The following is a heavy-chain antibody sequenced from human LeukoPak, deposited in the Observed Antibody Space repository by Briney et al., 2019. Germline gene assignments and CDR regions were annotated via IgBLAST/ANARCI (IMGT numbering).Heavy chain of an antibody. CDR2: IYYSGST. CDR3: ARRKYCSGGSCSSRNNWFDP. CDR1: GGSISSSSYY. V-gene: IGHV4-39*01. D-gene: IGHD2-15*01. Sequence: SATLSLTCTVAGGSISSSSYYWGWIRQPPGKGLEWIGSIYYSGSTYYNPSLKSRVTISVDTSKNQFSLKLSSVTAADTAVYYCARRKYCSGGSCSSRNNWFDPWGQGTLVTVSS. J-gene: IGHJ5*02.